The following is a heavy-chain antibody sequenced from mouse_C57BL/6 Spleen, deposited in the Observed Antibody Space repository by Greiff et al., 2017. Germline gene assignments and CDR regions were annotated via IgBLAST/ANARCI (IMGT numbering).Heavy chain of an antibody. Sequence: VKVVESGPGLVAPSQSLSITCTVSGFSLTSYAISWVRQPPGKGLEWLGVIWTGGGTNYNSALKSRLSISKDNSKSQVFLKMNSLQTDDTARYYCARNPLTGKGAWFAYWGQGTLVTVSA. D-gene: IGHD4-1*01. CDR1: GFSLTSYA. CDR2: IWTGGGT. V-gene: IGHV2-9-1*01. J-gene: IGHJ3*01. CDR3: ARNPLTGKGAWFAY.